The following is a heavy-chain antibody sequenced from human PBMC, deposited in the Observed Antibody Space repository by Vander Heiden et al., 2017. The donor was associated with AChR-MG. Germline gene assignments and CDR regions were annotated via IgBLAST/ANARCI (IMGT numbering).Heavy chain of an antibody. CDR3: ARDQMSGDYGGGFDY. CDR1: GFTFSSYS. Sequence: EVQLVESGGGLVKPGGSLSLSCAASGFTFSSYSMNWVRQAPGKGLEWVSSISSSSIYIYYADSVKGRFTISRDNAKNSLYLQMNSLRAEDTAVYYCARDQMSGDYGGGFDYWGQGTLVTVSS. J-gene: IGHJ4*02. V-gene: IGHV3-21*01. D-gene: IGHD4-17*01. CDR2: ISSSSIYI.